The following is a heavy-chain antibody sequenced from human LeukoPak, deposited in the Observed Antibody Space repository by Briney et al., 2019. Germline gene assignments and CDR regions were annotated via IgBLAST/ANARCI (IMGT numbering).Heavy chain of an antibody. D-gene: IGHD3-3*01. CDR3: AREGITIFGVVRNLAFDY. J-gene: IGHJ4*02. V-gene: IGHV4-34*01. CDR2: INHSGST. Sequence: SETLSLTCAVYGGSFSGYYWSWIRQPPGKGLEWIGEINHSGSTNYNPSLKSRATISVDTSKNQFSLKLSSVTAADTAVYYCAREGITIFGVVRNLAFDYWGQGTLVTVSS. CDR1: GGSFSGYY.